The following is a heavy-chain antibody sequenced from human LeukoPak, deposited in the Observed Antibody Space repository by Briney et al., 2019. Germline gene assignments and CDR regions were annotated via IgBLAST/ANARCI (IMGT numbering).Heavy chain of an antibody. Sequence: GGSLRLSCAASGFTFSHHGMHWVRQAPGKGLEWVAFIRNDGSNHYYADSVKGRFTISRDNSKNNVYLQMYSLRVEDTSIYYGVRDYNWGFDYWGQGTVVTVSS. J-gene: IGHJ4*02. V-gene: IGHV3-30*02. CDR1: GFTFSHHG. CDR3: VRDYNWGFDY. D-gene: IGHD1-1*01. CDR2: IRNDGSNH.